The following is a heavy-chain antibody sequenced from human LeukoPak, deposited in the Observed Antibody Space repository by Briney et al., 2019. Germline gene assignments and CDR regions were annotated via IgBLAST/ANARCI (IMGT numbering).Heavy chain of an antibody. D-gene: IGHD6-13*01. J-gene: IGHJ4*02. CDR3: ARDFGGLAARPYSFDY. Sequence: GGSLRLSCAASGFTFSSYNMNWARQAPGKGLEWVSFISGGSDSIYYADSVKGRFTISRDNAKNSLYLQMNSLRDEDTAVFYCARDFGGLAARPYSFDYWGQGTLVTVSS. V-gene: IGHV3-48*02. CDR1: GFTFSSYN. CDR2: ISGGSDSI.